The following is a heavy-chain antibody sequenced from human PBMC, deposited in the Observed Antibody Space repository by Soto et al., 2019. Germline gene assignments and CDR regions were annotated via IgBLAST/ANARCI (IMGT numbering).Heavy chain of an antibody. CDR2: ISPIFGTT. CDR3: ARDRVVVTAIQNDAFDI. CDR1: GGTFSSYA. D-gene: IGHD2-21*02. Sequence: QVQLVQSGAEVKKPGSSVKVSCKASGGTFSSYAISWVRQAPGHGLEWMGGISPIFGTTNYAQKFQGRVTITADESTRTAYMELSSLRSEDTAVYYCARDRVVVTAIQNDAFDIWGQGTMVTVSS. J-gene: IGHJ3*02. V-gene: IGHV1-69*01.